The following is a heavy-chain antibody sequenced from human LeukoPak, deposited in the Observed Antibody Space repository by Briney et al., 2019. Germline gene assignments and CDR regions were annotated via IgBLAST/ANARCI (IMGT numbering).Heavy chain of an antibody. V-gene: IGHV4-30-2*01. J-gene: IGHJ3*02. Sequence: SETLSLTCAVSGGSISSGGYSWSWIRQPPGKGLEWIGYIYHSGSTYYNPSLKSRVTISVDRSKNQFSLKLSSVTAADTAVCYCARAGYDFWSGYYNAHAFDIWSQGTMVTVSS. D-gene: IGHD3-3*01. CDR1: GGSISSGGYS. CDR3: ARAGYDFWSGYYNAHAFDI. CDR2: IYHSGST.